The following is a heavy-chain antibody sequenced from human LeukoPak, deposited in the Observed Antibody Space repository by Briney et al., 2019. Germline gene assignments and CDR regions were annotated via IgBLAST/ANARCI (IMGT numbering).Heavy chain of an antibody. CDR3: VKDRWVDH. Sequence: GGSLRLSCSASGFIFSPYAMHWVGQAPGKGLEYVSSISSEGKTTYYADSVKGRFTISRDNSKNTLYLQMSSLRPEDTAVYYCVKDRWVDHWGQGTLVTVSS. J-gene: IGHJ4*02. D-gene: IGHD6-13*01. CDR1: GFIFSPYA. CDR2: ISSEGKTT. V-gene: IGHV3-64D*06.